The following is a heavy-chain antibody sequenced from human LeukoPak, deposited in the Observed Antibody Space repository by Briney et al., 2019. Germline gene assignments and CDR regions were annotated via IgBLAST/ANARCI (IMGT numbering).Heavy chain of an antibody. CDR3: ARGHYDVLAASYKWTPDY. D-gene: IGHD3-9*01. V-gene: IGHV3-21*01. CDR1: GFTFNTFN. J-gene: IGHJ4*02. Sequence: GGSLSLSCAASGFTFNTFNMNWVRQAPGKGLEWVSSITSGGDYIYYADSVKGRFTTSRDNAKNSLSLQLNSLRVEDTAVYYCARGHYDVLAASYKWTPDYWGQGTLVTVSS. CDR2: ITSGGDYI.